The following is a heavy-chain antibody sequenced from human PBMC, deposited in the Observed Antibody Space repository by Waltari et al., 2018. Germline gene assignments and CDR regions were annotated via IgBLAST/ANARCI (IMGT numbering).Heavy chain of an antibody. CDR2: IKQDGSEK. V-gene: IGHV3-7*03. Sequence: EVQLVESGGGSVQPGESLRLSCAASGFTFSNYYMSWVRQAPGMGLEWVANIKQDGSEKFYVDSVKGLFTISRDNAKNSLFLQMNSLRAEDTAVYYCAKDRTGPYSITALDSWGQGTLVTVSS. CDR1: GFTFSNYY. D-gene: IGHD4-4*01. J-gene: IGHJ4*02. CDR3: AKDRTGPYSITALDS.